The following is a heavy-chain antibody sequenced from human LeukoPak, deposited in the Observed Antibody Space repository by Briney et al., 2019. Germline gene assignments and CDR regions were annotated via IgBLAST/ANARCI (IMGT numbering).Heavy chain of an antibody. J-gene: IGHJ4*02. V-gene: IGHV3-48*03. CDR2: ISSSGSAI. CDR1: GFTFSSYE. Sequence: GGSLRLSCAASGFTFSSYEMNWVRQAPGKGLEWVSYISSSGSAIYYADSVEGRFTISRDNAENSLYLQMNSLRAEDTAVYYCARDKRVGAINFDYWGQGTLVAVSS. CDR3: ARDKRVGAINFDY. D-gene: IGHD1-26*01.